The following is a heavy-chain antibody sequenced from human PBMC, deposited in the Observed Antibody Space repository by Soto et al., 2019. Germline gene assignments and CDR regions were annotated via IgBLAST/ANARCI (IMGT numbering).Heavy chain of an antibody. D-gene: IGHD3-16*01. CDR2: IIPIFGTA. J-gene: IGHJ4*02. CDR1: GGTFSSYA. Sequence: ASVKVSCKASGGTFSSYAISWVRQAPGQGLEWMGGIIPIFGTANSAQKFQGRVTITADESTSTAYMELSSLRSEDTAVYYCARVPSPRGGVILYFDYWGQGTLVTVSS. CDR3: ARVPSPRGGVILYFDY. V-gene: IGHV1-69*13.